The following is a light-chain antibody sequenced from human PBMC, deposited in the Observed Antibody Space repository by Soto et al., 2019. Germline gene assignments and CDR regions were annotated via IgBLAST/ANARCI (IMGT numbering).Light chain of an antibody. V-gene: IGLV1-40*01. CDR3: QSYDSSLSGSWV. Sequence: QSVLTQPPSVSGAPGQRVTISCTGSSSKIGAGYDVHWYQQLPGTAPKLLIYGNSNRPSGVPDRFSGSKSGTSASLAITGLQAEDEADYYCQSYDSSLSGSWVFGGGTKLTVL. CDR2: GNS. CDR1: SSKIGAGYD. J-gene: IGLJ3*02.